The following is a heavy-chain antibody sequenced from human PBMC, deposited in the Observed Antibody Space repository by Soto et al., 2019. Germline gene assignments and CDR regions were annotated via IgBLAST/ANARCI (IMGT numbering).Heavy chain of an antibody. D-gene: IGHD3-22*01. V-gene: IGHV3-30-3*01. CDR1: LFPVRSYA. CDR2: ISYDGSNK. Sequence: LRRSCASSLFPVRSYAIHWVRQAPGKGLEWVAVISYDGSNKYYADSVKGRFTISRDNSKNTLYLQMNSLRAEDTAVYYCARDSDYYDSSGPVDPWGQGTLVTVSS. CDR3: ARDSDYYDSSGPVDP. J-gene: IGHJ5*02.